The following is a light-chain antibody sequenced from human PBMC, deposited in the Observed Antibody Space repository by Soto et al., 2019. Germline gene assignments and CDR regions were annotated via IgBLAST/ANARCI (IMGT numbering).Light chain of an antibody. CDR3: QSYDSSLSGSV. CDR2: GNN. CDR1: ISNTGAGYA. Sequence: QSVLTQPPSVSGAPGQRATISCTGTISNTGAGYAVHWYQQLPGTAPKLLIYGNNNRPSGVPDRFSGSKSGTSASLAITGLQSEDEADYYCQSYDSSLSGSVFGGGTKLTVL. V-gene: IGLV1-40*01. J-gene: IGLJ2*01.